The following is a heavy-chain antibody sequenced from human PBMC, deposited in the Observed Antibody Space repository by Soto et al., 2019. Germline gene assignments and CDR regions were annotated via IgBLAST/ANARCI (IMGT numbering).Heavy chain of an antibody. CDR2: VSIGGST. Sequence: PGGSLRLSCAASGFTFSSYDMGWVRQGPGKGLEWVAVVSIGGSTHYADSVRGRFTISRDTSKNTLSLHMNSLTAEDTAVYFCEKLRCSGWHFDYWGQGALVTVSS. J-gene: IGHJ4*02. D-gene: IGHD6-19*01. CDR1: GFTFSSYD. V-gene: IGHV3-23*01. CDR3: EKLRCSGWHFDY.